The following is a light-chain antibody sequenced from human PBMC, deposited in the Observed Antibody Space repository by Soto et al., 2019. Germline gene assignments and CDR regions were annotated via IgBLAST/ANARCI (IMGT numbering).Light chain of an antibody. CDR2: GIS. CDR3: QQYGSSYA. J-gene: IGKJ2*01. V-gene: IGKV3-20*01. Sequence: EIVLTQSPDTLALSPGERATLSCRASQSVTSNYLAWYQQKPGQAPRLLIFGISSRATGIPDRFSGSGSGTDFTLTIARLEPEDFAVYSCQQYGSSYAFGQGTELEIK. CDR1: QSVTSNY.